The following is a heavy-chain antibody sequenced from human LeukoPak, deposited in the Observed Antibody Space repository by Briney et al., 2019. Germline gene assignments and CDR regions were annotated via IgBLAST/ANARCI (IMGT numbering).Heavy chain of an antibody. Sequence: ASVKVSCKPSGYTFIGYYIHVVRQAPGQGLEWMGWINPNSGGTNYAQKFQGRVTMTRDTSISTAYVELSRLTSDDTAVYYCSRDTGMLRGNYYMDVWGKGTTVTVSS. CDR1: GYTFIGYY. CDR3: SRDTGMLRGNYYMDV. CDR2: INPNSGGT. V-gene: IGHV1-2*02. D-gene: IGHD3-10*01. J-gene: IGHJ6*03.